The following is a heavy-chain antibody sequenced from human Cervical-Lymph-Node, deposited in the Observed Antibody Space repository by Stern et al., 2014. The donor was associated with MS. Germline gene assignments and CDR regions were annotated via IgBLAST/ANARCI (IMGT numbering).Heavy chain of an antibody. CDR1: GYAFSTYG. D-gene: IGHD5-24*01. J-gene: IGHJ6*02. Sequence: VQLVQSGPEVKRPGASVRVSCKGSGYAFSTYGITWVRQTPGRGLEWMGWISGYKGNTNYAQKFQDRVTMTTDTSTSIAYLELRSLRSDDTAFYYCARGYIMDVWGQGTTVTVSS. CDR2: ISGYKGNT. V-gene: IGHV1-18*01. CDR3: ARGYIMDV.